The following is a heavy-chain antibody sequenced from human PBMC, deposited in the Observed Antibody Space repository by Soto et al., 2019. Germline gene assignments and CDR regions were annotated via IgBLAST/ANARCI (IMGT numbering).Heavy chain of an antibody. Sequence: GGSRRLSCAASGFTFSSYIMNGVRQAPGKGLEWVSSISSSSSYIYYADSVKGRFTISRDNAKNSLYLQMNSLRAEDTAVYYCARDYYDILTGYFDGMDVWGQGTTVTVSS. J-gene: IGHJ6*02. CDR3: ARDYYDILTGYFDGMDV. V-gene: IGHV3-21*01. CDR1: GFTFSSYI. CDR2: ISSSSSYI. D-gene: IGHD3-9*01.